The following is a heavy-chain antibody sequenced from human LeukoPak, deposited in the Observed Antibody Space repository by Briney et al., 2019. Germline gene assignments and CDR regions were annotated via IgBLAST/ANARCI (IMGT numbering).Heavy chain of an antibody. J-gene: IGHJ4*02. CDR1: GGSISTNNW. V-gene: IGHV4-4*02. D-gene: IGHD2-15*01. Sequence: PSETLSLTCAVSGGSISTNNWWSWVRQPPGKGLEWIGEVYHSGGTNYNPSLKSRVTISVDKSKNQFSLNLSSVTAADTTVYYCARDLVENSRGHDFWGQGILVIVSS. CDR2: VYHSGGT. CDR3: ARDLVENSRGHDF.